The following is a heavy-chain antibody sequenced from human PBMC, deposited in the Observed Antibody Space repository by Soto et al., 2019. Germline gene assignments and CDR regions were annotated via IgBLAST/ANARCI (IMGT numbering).Heavy chain of an antibody. V-gene: IGHV3-66*01. CDR3: AREGREGGRYFDF. Sequence: EVQLVESGGGLVQPGGSLRLSCAASGFTVSSNYMSWVRQASGKGLEWVSVIYSGGGTYHADSVKDRFTISRDNSKNTLYLQMNSLRAEDTAVYYWAREGREGGRYFDFWGQGTLVTVSS. CDR2: IYSGGGT. CDR1: GFTVSSNY. D-gene: IGHD3-16*01. J-gene: IGHJ4*02.